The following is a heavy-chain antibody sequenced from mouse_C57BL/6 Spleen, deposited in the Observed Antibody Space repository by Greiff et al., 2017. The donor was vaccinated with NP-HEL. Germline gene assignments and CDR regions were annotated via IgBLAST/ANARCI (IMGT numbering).Heavy chain of an antibody. J-gene: IGHJ4*01. CDR2: INPYNGGT. CDR3: ARSYDSAMDY. Sequence: EVQLQQSGPVLVKPGASVKMSCKASGYTFTDYYMNWVKQSHGKSLEWIGVINPYNGGTSYNQKFKGKATLTVDKSSSTAYMELNSLTSEDSAVYYCARSYDSAMDYWGQGTSVTVSS. CDR1: GYTFTDYY. V-gene: IGHV1-19*01. D-gene: IGHD2-3*01.